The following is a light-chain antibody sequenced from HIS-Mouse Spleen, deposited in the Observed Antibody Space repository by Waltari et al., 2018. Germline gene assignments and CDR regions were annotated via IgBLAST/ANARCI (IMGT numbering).Light chain of an antibody. Sequence: YELTQPPSVSVSPGQTANITCSGDKLGAKYACWYQQKPGQFPVLVIYQDSKRPSGIPERFSGSNSGNTATLTISGTQAMDEADYYCQAWDSSTGVFGGGTKLTVL. CDR3: QAWDSSTGV. CDR1: KLGAKY. V-gene: IGLV3-1*01. CDR2: QDS. J-gene: IGLJ2*01.